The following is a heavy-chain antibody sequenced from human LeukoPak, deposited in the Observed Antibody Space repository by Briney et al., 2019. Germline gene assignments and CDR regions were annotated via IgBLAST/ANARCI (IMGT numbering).Heavy chain of an antibody. CDR1: GGTFSSYA. D-gene: IGHD2-21*02. J-gene: IGHJ4*02. Sequence: GASVKVSCKASGGTFSSYAISWVRQAPGQGLEWMGWISTYNGNTNYAQNLQGRVTMTTDTSTNTAYMELGSLRSDDTAVYYCAKECGGDCHNTFDSWGQGTLVTVSS. CDR3: AKECGGDCHNTFDS. CDR2: ISTYNGNT. V-gene: IGHV1-18*01.